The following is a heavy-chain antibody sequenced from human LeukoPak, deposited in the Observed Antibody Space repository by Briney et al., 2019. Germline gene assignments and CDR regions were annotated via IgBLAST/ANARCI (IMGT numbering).Heavy chain of an antibody. Sequence: GRSLRLSCAASGFDICNDWMSWVRQAPGRGLEWVGRIKSKSAGGTIDYAAPVNGRFIISRDDSKNTLYLQMNSLKTEDTAMYYCTLIKGWGSGTYYLDYWGQGTLVTVSS. J-gene: IGHJ4*02. CDR1: GFDICNDW. CDR2: IKSKSAGGTI. D-gene: IGHD3-10*01. V-gene: IGHV3-15*01. CDR3: TLIKGWGSGTYYLDY.